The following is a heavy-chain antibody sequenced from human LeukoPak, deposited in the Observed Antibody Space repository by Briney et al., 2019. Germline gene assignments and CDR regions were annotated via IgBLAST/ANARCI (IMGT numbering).Heavy chain of an antibody. J-gene: IGHJ4*02. D-gene: IGHD6-19*01. CDR1: SFTFNNAW. Sequence: GGSLRLSCAASSFTFNNAWMSWVHQAPGKGLEWVGRIKTKTDGETTDYAAPVKGRFTISRDDSKNTLYLQMNSLKTEDTAVYYCATLMAGSTRNFDYWGQGTLVTVSS. CDR2: IKTKTDGETT. CDR3: ATLMAGSTRNFDY. V-gene: IGHV3-15*01.